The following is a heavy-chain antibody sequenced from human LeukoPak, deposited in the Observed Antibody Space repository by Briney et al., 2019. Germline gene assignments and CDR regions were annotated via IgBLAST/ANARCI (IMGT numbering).Heavy chain of an antibody. CDR2: ISGSGGST. D-gene: IGHD3-10*01. CDR3: AKVLGRFGEPIAFNFDY. J-gene: IGHJ4*02. V-gene: IGHV3-23*01. CDR1: GFTFSSYA. Sequence: HPGGSLRLSCAASGFTFSSYAMSWVRQAPGKGLEWVSAISGSGGSTYYADSVKGRFTISRDNSKNTLYLQMNSLRAEDTAVYYCAKVLGRFGEPIAFNFDYWGQGTLVTVSS.